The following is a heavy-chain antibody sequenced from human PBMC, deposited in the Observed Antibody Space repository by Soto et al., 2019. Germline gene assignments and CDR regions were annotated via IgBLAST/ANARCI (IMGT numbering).Heavy chain of an antibody. CDR1: GYTFTSYG. D-gene: IGHD1-26*01. V-gene: IGHV1-18*01. J-gene: IGHJ4*02. CDR2: ISAYNGNT. Sequence: QVQLVQSGAEVKKPGASVKVSCKASGYTFTSYGISWVRQAPGQGLEWMGWISAYNGNTNYAQKLQGRVTMTTDTSTITAYIELRSLISDDTSVYYCARDRGSYALDYWGQGTLVTVSS. CDR3: ARDRGSYALDY.